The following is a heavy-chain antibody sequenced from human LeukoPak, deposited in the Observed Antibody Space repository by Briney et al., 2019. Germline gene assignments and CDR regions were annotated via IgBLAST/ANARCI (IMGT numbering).Heavy chain of an antibody. V-gene: IGHV4-39*01. CDR1: GGSISSSSYY. J-gene: IGHJ4*02. CDR2: IYYSGST. Sequence: SETLSLTCTVSGGSISSSSYYWGWIRQPPGKGLEWIGSIYYSGSTYYNPSLKSRVTISVDTSKNQFSLKLSSVTAADTAVYYCASYDFWSGKTFDYWGQGTLVTVSS. CDR3: ASYDFWSGKTFDY. D-gene: IGHD3-3*01.